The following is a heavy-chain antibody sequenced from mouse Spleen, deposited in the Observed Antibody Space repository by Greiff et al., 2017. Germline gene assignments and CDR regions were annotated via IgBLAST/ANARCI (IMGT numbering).Heavy chain of an antibody. Sequence: VQLQQSGPELVKPGASVKMSCKASGYTFTDYNMHWVKQSHGKSLEWIGYINPNNGGTSYNQKFKGKATLTVNKSSSTAYMELRSLTSEDSAVYYCARGKYGLAWFAYWGQGTLVTVSA. CDR1: GYTFTDYN. V-gene: IGHV1-22*01. CDR2: INPNNGGT. J-gene: IGHJ3*01. D-gene: IGHD2-10*02. CDR3: ARGKYGLAWFAY.